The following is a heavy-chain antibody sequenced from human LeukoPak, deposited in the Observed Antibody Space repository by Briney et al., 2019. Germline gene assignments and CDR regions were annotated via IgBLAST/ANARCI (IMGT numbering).Heavy chain of an antibody. CDR1: GGSISNYY. V-gene: IGHV4-59*01. D-gene: IGHD6-6*01. CDR3: AGVMGSSPLLNFDY. CDR2: IYYSGST. J-gene: IGHJ4*02. Sequence: PSETLSLTCTVSGGSISNYYWSWIRQPPGKGLEWIGYIYYSGSTNYNPSFKSRLTISVDTSKNQFSLRLSSVTAADTAVYYCAGVMGSSPLLNFDYWGQGTLVTVSS.